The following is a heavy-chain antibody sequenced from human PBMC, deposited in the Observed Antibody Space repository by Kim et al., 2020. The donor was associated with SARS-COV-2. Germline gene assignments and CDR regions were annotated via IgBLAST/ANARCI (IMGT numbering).Heavy chain of an antibody. Sequence: GGSLRLSCAASGFTFSSYAMHWVRQAPGKGLEWVAVISYDGSNKYYADSVKGRFTISRDNSKNTLYLQMNSLRAEDTAVYYCAREGINGRSWFGELLSGRDYYYYGMDVWGQGTTVTVSS. V-gene: IGHV3-30*04. CDR1: GFTFSSYA. J-gene: IGHJ6*02. CDR2: ISYDGSNK. D-gene: IGHD3-10*01. CDR3: AREGINGRSWFGELLSGRDYYYYGMDV.